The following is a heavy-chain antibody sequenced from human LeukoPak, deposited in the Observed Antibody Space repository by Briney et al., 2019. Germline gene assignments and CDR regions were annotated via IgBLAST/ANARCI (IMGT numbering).Heavy chain of an antibody. J-gene: IGHJ3*02. CDR3: AKDGGPNYDSSGYYTDDAFDI. CDR2: ISGGGRIT. CDR1: GFTFSSYG. D-gene: IGHD3-22*01. Sequence: GGSLRLSCAASGFTFSSYGMSWVRQAPGKGLEWVSAISGGGRITYYADSVKGRFTISRDNSKNTLYLQMNSLRAENTAVYYCAKDGGPNYDSSGYYTDDAFDIWGQGTMVTVSS. V-gene: IGHV3-23*01.